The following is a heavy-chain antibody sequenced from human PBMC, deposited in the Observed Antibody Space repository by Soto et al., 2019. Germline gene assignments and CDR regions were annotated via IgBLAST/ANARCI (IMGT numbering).Heavy chain of an antibody. V-gene: IGHV3-21*01. D-gene: IGHD3-22*01. J-gene: IGHJ4*02. Sequence: NPGGSLRLSCAASGFTFSSYSMNWVRQAPGKGLEWVSSISSSSSYIYYADSVKGRFTISRDNAKNSLYLQMNSLRAEDTAVYYCARDPPGYYYDSSGYYPDYWGQGTLVTVSS. CDR1: GFTFSSYS. CDR2: ISSSSSYI. CDR3: ARDPPGYYYDSSGYYPDY.